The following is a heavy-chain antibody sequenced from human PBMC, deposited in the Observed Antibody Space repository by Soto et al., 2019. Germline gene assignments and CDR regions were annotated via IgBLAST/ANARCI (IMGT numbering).Heavy chain of an antibody. CDR1: GFTFSRYN. V-gene: IGHV3-48*02. Sequence: PGGSLRLSCAASGFTFSRYNMNWVRQAPGKGLEWVSYISSSSSMIYYADSVKGRFTISRDNAKNSLYLQMNSLRDEDTAVYYXARDDWVIRGAISLPFDFWGAGTLVTSPQ. CDR3: ARDDWVIRGAISLPFDF. CDR2: ISSSSSMI. J-gene: IGHJ4*02. D-gene: IGHD3-10*01.